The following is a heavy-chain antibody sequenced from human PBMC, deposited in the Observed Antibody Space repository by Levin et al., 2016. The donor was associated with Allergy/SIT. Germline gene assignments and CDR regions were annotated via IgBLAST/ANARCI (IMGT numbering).Heavy chain of an antibody. CDR2: IYLAGTT. Sequence: GGSLRLSCAASGFSVSDNYMNWVRQAPGKGLESVAIIYLAGTTKYADSVKGRFTISRDEAKNTVYLQMNSLRDEDTATYYCAMTLSVRTGLDYWGQGTLVTVSS. D-gene: IGHD3/OR15-3a*01. CDR1: GFSVSDNY. V-gene: IGHV3-66*01. CDR3: AMTLSVRTGLDY. J-gene: IGHJ4*02.